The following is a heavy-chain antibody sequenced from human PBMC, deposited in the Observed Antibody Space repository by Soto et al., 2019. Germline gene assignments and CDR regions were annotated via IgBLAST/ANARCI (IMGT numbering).Heavy chain of an antibody. J-gene: IGHJ6*02. CDR1: GGSFSGYY. CDR2: INHSGST. CDR3: ASPGASLPWGMDV. V-gene: IGHV4-34*01. Sequence: QVQLQQWGAGLLKPSETLSLTCAVYGGSFSGYYWSWIRQPPGKGLEWIGEINHSGSTNYNPSLKSRVTISVDTSKNQFSLKLSSVTAADTAVYYCASPGASLPWGMDVWGQGTTVTVSS.